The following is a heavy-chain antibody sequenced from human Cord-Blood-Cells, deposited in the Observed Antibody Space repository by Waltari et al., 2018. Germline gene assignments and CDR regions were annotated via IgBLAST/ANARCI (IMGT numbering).Heavy chain of an antibody. CDR2: INHSGST. J-gene: IGHJ5*02. CDR1: GGSFSGYY. Sequence: QVQLQQWGAGLLKPSETLSLTCAVYGGSFSGYYWSWIRQPPGKGLEWIGEINHSGSTNYNPSLKSRVTISVDTSKNQFSLKRSSVTAADTAVYYCARETSEVLRFLEWLLYSGWFDPWGQGTLVTVSS. V-gene: IGHV4-34*01. D-gene: IGHD3-3*01. CDR3: ARETSEVLRFLEWLLYSGWFDP.